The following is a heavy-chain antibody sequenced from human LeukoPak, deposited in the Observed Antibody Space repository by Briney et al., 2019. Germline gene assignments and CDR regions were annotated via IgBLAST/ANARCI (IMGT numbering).Heavy chain of an antibody. CDR1: GFTFSSYE. CDR3: VRDPSVAGDDY. J-gene: IGHJ4*02. D-gene: IGHD6-19*01. V-gene: IGHV3-48*03. Sequence: PGGSLRLSCAASGFTFSSYEMNWVRQAPGKGLEWVSYSSSGGSAIYYADSVKGRFTLSRDNAKNSLYLQMNSLRAEETAVYYCVRDPSVAGDDYWGQGTLVTVSS. CDR2: SSSGGSAI.